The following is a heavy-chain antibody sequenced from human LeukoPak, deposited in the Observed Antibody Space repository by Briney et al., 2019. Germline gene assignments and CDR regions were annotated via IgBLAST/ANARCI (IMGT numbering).Heavy chain of an antibody. Sequence: SETLSLTCAVYGGSFSGYYWSWIRQPPGKGLEWIGEINHSGSTNYNPSLKSRVTISVDTSKNQFSLKLSSVTAADTAVYYCARGQAYGDSPSPFDYWGQGTLVTVSS. D-gene: IGHD4-17*01. CDR3: ARGQAYGDSPSPFDY. CDR1: GGSFSGYY. CDR2: INHSGST. J-gene: IGHJ4*02. V-gene: IGHV4-34*01.